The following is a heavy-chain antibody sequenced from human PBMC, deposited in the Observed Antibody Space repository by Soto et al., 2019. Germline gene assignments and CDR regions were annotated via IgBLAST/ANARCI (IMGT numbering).Heavy chain of an antibody. CDR3: ARGPSGDKVDF. CDR1: GGSISSVYDC. J-gene: IGHJ4*02. D-gene: IGHD7-27*01. CDR2: IYNGGTT. Sequence: QVQLQESGPILVKPSQTLSLTCTVSGGSISSVYDCWSWIRQSPDKGLEWIGHIYNGGTTYNNPSLTSRVTITVDTSKNQFSPPLRSVTAADTAVYFCARGPSGDKVDFWGQGTLVTVSS. V-gene: IGHV4-30-4*01.